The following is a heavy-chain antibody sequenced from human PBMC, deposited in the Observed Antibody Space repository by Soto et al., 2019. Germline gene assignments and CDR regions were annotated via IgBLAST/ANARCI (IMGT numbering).Heavy chain of an antibody. CDR1: GFTFSSYG. CDR2: ISYDGSSK. V-gene: IGHV3-30*18. J-gene: IGHJ4*02. CDR3: ANDPRRGSSGCLDY. Sequence: QVQLVESGGGVVQPGRSLRLSCAASGFTFSSYGMHWVRQAPGKGLEWVAVISYDGSSKYYADSVKGRFTISRDNYKNTLYLQLNGLRAEDTAVYYCANDPRRGSSGCLDYWGQGSLVTVTA. D-gene: IGHD6-19*01.